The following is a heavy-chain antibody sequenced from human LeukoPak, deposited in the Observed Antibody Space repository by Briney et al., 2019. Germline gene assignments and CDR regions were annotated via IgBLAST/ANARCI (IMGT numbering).Heavy chain of an antibody. V-gene: IGHV4-59*08. CDR3: ARHGPADSRSYPLDY. D-gene: IGHD3-10*01. CDR2: IYNSVTT. CDR1: GASIRGYY. Sequence: PSETLSLTCTVSGASIRGYYWSWIRQPPGKRLEWIAYIYNSVTTNYNPSLKSRLTISVDTSENQISLKLSSVTAADTAVYYCARHGPADSRSYPLDYWGQGTLVTVSS. J-gene: IGHJ4*02.